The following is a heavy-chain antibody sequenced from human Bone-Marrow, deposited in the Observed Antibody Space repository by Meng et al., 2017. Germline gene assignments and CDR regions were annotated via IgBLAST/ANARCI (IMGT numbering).Heavy chain of an antibody. V-gene: IGHV1-46*01. CDR2: INPSGGST. J-gene: IGHJ4*02. D-gene: IGHD6-19*01. Sequence: ASVKVSCKASGYTFTSYYMHWVRQAPGQGLEWMGIINPSGGSTSYAQKFQGRVTMTRDTSTSTVYMELSSLRSEDTAVYYCARVMAVAADFDYWGQGTLVTISS. CDR3: ARVMAVAADFDY. CDR1: GYTFTSYY.